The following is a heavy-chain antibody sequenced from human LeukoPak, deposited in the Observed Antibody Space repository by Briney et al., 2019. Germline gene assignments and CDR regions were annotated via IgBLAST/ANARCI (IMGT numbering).Heavy chain of an antibody. CDR1: RFTFSDYY. CDR2: ISAGGRTI. Sequence: GGSLRLSCTASRFTFSDYYMTWIRQAPGKGLEWLSYISAGGRTIYYADSVKGRFTISRDNARNSLYLQMNTLRAEDTAVYFCARVGTHGYGWYFDLWGRGSLVTVSS. D-gene: IGHD5-18*01. J-gene: IGHJ2*01. CDR3: ARVGTHGYGWYFDL. V-gene: IGHV3-11*01.